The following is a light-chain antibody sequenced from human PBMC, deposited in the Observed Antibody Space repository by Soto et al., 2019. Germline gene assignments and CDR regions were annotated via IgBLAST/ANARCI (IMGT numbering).Light chain of an antibody. J-gene: IGKJ3*01. CDR1: QSVSVN. CDR3: QQYNDWPFT. CDR2: RVS. Sequence: EIVMTQSPGTLSVSPGERATLSCRASQSVSVNLAWYQQKPGQAPRLLIYRVSTRATGIPARFSGSESGTELTLTISSLQSEDFAVYYCQQYNDWPFTFGPGTKVDIK. V-gene: IGKV3-15*01.